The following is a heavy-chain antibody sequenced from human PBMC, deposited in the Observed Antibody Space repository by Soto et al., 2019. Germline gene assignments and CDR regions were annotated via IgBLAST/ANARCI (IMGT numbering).Heavy chain of an antibody. CDR2: INHSGST. CDR3: ARRQQLVGYYYYYYMDV. V-gene: IGHV4-34*01. J-gene: IGHJ6*03. CDR1: GGSFSGYY. Sequence: SETLSLTCAVYGGSFSGYYWSWIRQPPGKGLEWIGEINHSGSTNYNPSLKSRVTISVDTSKNQFSLKLSSVTAADTAVYYCARRQQLVGYYYYYYMDVWGKGTTVTVSS. D-gene: IGHD6-13*01.